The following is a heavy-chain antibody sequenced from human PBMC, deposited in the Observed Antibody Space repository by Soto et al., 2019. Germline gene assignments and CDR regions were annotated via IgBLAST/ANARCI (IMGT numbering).Heavy chain of an antibody. V-gene: IGHV1-18*01. J-gene: IGHJ4*02. CDR2: ISAYNGNT. D-gene: IGHD3-22*01. Sequence: EASVKVSCKASGYTFTSYGISWVRQAPGQGLEWMGWISAYNGNTNYAQKLQGRVTMTTDTSTSTAYMELRSLRSDDTAVYYCARDSPYYDSSGYYALSDYWGQGPLFTVSS. CDR3: ARDSPYYDSSGYYALSDY. CDR1: GYTFTSYG.